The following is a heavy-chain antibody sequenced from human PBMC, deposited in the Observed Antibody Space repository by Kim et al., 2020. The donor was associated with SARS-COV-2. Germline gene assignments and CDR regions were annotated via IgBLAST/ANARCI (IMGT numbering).Heavy chain of an antibody. CDR1: GYTFTSYY. Sequence: ASVKVSCKASGYTFTSYYIHWVRQAPGQGLEWMGLINPSGGSTRYAQRFQGRVTMTRDTSTSTVYMELNSLRSEDTAVYYCARDIQPSVGGSFEPGDYSDYWGQGTLVTVSS. D-gene: IGHD1-26*01. CDR2: INPSGGST. V-gene: IGHV1-46*01. J-gene: IGHJ4*02. CDR3: ARDIQPSVGGSFEPGDYSDY.